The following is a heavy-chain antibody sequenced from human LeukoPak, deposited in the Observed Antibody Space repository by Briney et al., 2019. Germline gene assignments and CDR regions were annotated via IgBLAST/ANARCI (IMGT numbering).Heavy chain of an antibody. Sequence: PSETLSLTCAVYGGSFSGYYWSWIRQPPGKGLEWIGEINHSGSTNYNPSLKSRVTISVDTSKNQFSLKLSSVTAADTAVYYCARYYYDSSGSKRRYFDLWGRGTLVTVSS. V-gene: IGHV4-34*01. CDR2: INHSGST. J-gene: IGHJ2*01. CDR3: ARYYYDSSGSKRRYFDL. CDR1: GGSFSGYY. D-gene: IGHD3-22*01.